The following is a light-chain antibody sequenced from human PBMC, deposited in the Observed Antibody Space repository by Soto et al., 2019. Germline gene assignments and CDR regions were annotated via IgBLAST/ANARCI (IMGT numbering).Light chain of an antibody. CDR2: AAS. Sequence: DIQMTQSPSSLSASVGDRVTITCRASESISRHLNWYQQKPGKAPKLLIYAASSLQNGVPSRFSGGGSGTDFSLTISNLQPEDFATYYCKQSYSTLSITFGQGTRLEIK. V-gene: IGKV1-39*01. J-gene: IGKJ5*01. CDR1: ESISRH. CDR3: KQSYSTLSIT.